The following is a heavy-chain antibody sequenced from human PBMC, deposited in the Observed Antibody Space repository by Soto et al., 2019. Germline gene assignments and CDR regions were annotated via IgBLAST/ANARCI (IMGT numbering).Heavy chain of an antibody. CDR3: ARGIVVVPAAKKNWYFDL. J-gene: IGHJ2*01. V-gene: IGHV4-31*03. CDR2: IYYSGST. D-gene: IGHD2-2*01. CDR1: GGSISSGGYY. Sequence: QVQLQESGPGLVKPSQTLSLTCTVSGGSISSGGYYWSWIRQHPGKGLEWIGYIYYSGSTYYNPSLESRVTISVDTSKNQFSLKLSSVTAADTAVYYCARGIVVVPAAKKNWYFDLWGRGTLVTVSS.